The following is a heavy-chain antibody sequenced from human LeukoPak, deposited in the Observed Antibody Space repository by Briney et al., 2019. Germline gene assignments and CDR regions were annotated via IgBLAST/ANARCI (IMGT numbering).Heavy chain of an antibody. Sequence: SETLSLTCTVSGGSISSSSYYCGWIRQPPGKGLEWIGSIYYSGSTYYNPSLKSRVTISVDTSKNQFSLKLSSVTAADTAVYYCARSPYYYVYDAFDIWGQGTMVTVSS. V-gene: IGHV4-39*01. CDR3: ARSPYYYVYDAFDI. CDR1: GGSISSSSYY. D-gene: IGHD3-10*02. CDR2: IYYSGST. J-gene: IGHJ3*02.